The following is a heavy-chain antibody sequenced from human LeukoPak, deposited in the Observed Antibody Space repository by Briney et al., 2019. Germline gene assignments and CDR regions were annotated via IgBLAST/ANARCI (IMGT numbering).Heavy chain of an antibody. CDR2: ISSSSSTI. CDR1: GFTFSSYW. V-gene: IGHV3-48*01. D-gene: IGHD6-13*01. J-gene: IGHJ3*02. Sequence: PGGSLRLSCAASGFTFSSYWMNWVRQAPGKGLEWVSYISSSSSTIYYADSVKGRFTISRDNAKNSLYLQMNSLRAEDTAVYYCARRLPQQQLVRLLDAFDIWGQGTMVTVSS. CDR3: ARRLPQQQLVRLLDAFDI.